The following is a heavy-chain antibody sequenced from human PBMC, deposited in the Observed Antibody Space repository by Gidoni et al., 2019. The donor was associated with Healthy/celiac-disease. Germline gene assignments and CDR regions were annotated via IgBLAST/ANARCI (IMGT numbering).Heavy chain of an antibody. CDR3: TTEGGSGWVQGGY. Sequence: EVQLVESGGGLVKPGCSLRLSCAASGFTFSNDWMSWVRQAPGKGLEWVGRIKSKTDGGTTDYAAPVKGRFTISRDDSKNTLYLQMNSLKTEDTAVYYCTTEGGSGWVQGGYWGQGTLVTVSS. CDR1: GFTFSNDW. D-gene: IGHD6-19*01. V-gene: IGHV3-15*01. J-gene: IGHJ4*02. CDR2: IKSKTDGGTT.